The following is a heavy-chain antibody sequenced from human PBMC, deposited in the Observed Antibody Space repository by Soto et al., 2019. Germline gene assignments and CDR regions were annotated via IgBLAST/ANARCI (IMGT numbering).Heavy chain of an antibody. D-gene: IGHD6-19*01. CDR2: MNPNSGNT. Sequence: ASVKVSCKASGYTFTSYDINWVRQATGQGLEWMGWMNPNSGNTGYAQKFQGRVTMTRNTSISTAYMELSSLRSEDTAVYYCARERSSGWYDAFDIWGQGTMVTV. CDR1: GYTFTSYD. V-gene: IGHV1-8*01. J-gene: IGHJ3*02. CDR3: ARERSSGWYDAFDI.